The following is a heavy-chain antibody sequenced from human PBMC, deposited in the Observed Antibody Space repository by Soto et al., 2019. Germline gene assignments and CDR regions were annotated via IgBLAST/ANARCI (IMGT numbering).Heavy chain of an antibody. CDR3: AKAIEYDSSGRLLRYFQH. J-gene: IGHJ1*01. CDR2: ISGSGGST. CDR1: GFTFSSYA. V-gene: IGHV3-23*01. D-gene: IGHD3-22*01. Sequence: PGGSLRLSCAASGFTFSSYAMSWVRQAPGKGLEWVSAISGSGGSTYYADSVKGRFTISRDNSKNTLYLQMNSLRAEDTAVYYCAKAIEYDSSGRLLRYFQHWGQGTLVTVS.